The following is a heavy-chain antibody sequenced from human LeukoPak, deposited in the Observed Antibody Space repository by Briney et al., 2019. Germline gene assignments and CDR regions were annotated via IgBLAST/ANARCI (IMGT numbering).Heavy chain of an antibody. D-gene: IGHD1-26*01. J-gene: IGHJ4*02. V-gene: IGHV4-4*07. CDR2: IDSSGST. CDR3: ARQDSRVGAYPGPYYFDS. Sequence: PLETLSLTCTTVSGASIKGYYWGWIRQPAERGLEWIGRIDSSGSTRDNPSLKSRVTMSLDTSNNEFSLKLSSVTAADTAVYYCARQDSRVGAYPGPYYFDSWGQGTLVTVSS. CDR1: GASIKGYY.